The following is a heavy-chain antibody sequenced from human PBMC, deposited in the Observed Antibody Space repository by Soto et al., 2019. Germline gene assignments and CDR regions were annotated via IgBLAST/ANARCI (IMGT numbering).Heavy chain of an antibody. J-gene: IGHJ4*02. CDR3: ARDDSGDGYNYGAYYFDY. Sequence: SETLSLTCTVSGGSISSYYWSWIRQPAGKGLEWIGRIYTSGSTNYNPSLKSRVTMSVDTSKNQFSLELSSVTAADTAVYYCARDDSGDGYNYGAYYFDYWGQGTMVTVS. D-gene: IGHD5-12*01. CDR2: IYTSGST. CDR1: GGSISSYY. V-gene: IGHV4-4*07.